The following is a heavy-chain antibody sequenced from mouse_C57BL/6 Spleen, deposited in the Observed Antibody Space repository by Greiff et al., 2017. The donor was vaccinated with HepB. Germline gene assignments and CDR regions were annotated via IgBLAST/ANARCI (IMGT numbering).Heavy chain of an antibody. J-gene: IGHJ3*01. V-gene: IGHV5-6*01. CDR2: ISSGGSYT. CDR1: GFTFSSYG. Sequence: EVKLVESGGDLVKPGGSLKLSCAASGFTFSSYGMSWVRQTPDKRLEWVATISSGGSYTYYPDSVKGRVTISRDNAKNTLYLQMSSLKSEDTAMYYCASGYYFTPAWFAYWGQGTLVTVSA. CDR3: ASGYYFTPAWFAY. D-gene: IGHD2-3*01.